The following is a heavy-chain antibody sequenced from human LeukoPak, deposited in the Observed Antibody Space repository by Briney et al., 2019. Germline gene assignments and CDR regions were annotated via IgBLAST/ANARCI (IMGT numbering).Heavy chain of an antibody. D-gene: IGHD3-3*01. CDR2: IKQDGSEK. Sequence: PGGSLRLSCAASGFTLSTYWMNWVRQAPGKVLEWVATIKQDGSEKYYVDSVKGRFTISRDNAKNSLYLQMNSLRAEDTAVYYCARDRNTDFWSGYYTNYCDYWGQGTLVTVSS. CDR3: ARDRNTDFWSGYYTNYCDY. V-gene: IGHV3-7*01. J-gene: IGHJ4*02. CDR1: GFTLSTYW.